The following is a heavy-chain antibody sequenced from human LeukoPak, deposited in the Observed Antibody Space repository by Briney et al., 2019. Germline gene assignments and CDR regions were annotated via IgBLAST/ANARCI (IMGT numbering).Heavy chain of an antibody. D-gene: IGHD3-16*01. V-gene: IGHV3-74*01. CDR2: VNGDGSTT. Sequence: GGSLRLSCAASGFTFPIYWMHWVRQAPGKGLVWVSRVNGDGSTTTYADYVKGRFTISRDNAKNTVYLQMDSLRAEDTAVYYCTRPQHGDLYAFDIWGEGTMVTVSP. CDR3: TRPQHGDLYAFDI. J-gene: IGHJ3*02. CDR1: GFTFPIYW.